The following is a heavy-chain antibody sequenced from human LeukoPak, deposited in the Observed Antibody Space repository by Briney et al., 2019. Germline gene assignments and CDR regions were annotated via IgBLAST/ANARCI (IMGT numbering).Heavy chain of an antibody. V-gene: IGHV3-23*01. J-gene: IGHJ4*02. CDR1: GFTFSSYA. CDR3: ARGDCSGGSCYGVDY. CDR2: ISGSGGST. Sequence: GSLRLSCAASGFTFSSYAMSWVRQAPGKGLEWVSAISGSGGSTYYADSVKGRFTISRDNSKNTLYLQMNSLRAEDTAMYYCARGDCSGGSCYGVDYWGQGTLVTVSS. D-gene: IGHD2-15*01.